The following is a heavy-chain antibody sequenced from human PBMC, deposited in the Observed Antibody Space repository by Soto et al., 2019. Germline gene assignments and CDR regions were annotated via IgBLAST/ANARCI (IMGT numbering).Heavy chain of an antibody. Sequence: QVQLVQSGAEVKKPGSSVKVSCKASGGTFSSYAISWVRQAPGQGLEWMGGIVPISGTANYAQKFQGRVTITADESTSHAYMELSSLRSEDTAVYYCARSQGSSTSLEIYYYYYYGMDVWGQGTTVTVSS. CDR3: ARSQGSSTSLEIYYYYYYGMDV. V-gene: IGHV1-69*01. D-gene: IGHD2-2*01. CDR1: GGTFSSYA. J-gene: IGHJ6*02. CDR2: IVPISGTA.